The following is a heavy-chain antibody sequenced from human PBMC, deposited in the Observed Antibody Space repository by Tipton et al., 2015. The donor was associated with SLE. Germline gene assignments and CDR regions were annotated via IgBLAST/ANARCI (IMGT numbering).Heavy chain of an antibody. V-gene: IGHV4-59*01. J-gene: IGHJ6*02. CDR2: VDNSGSA. Sequence: TLSLTCTVSGVSIRSYFWSWIRQPPGKGLELIGFVDNSGSAGYTPSLKSRVTISSDTSKNQLSLKLSSVTAADTAVYSCARGVALNDGSYTYYYYGMDVWGQGTTVTISS. CDR3: ARGVALNDGSYTYYYYGMDV. CDR1: GVSIRSYF. D-gene: IGHD1-26*01.